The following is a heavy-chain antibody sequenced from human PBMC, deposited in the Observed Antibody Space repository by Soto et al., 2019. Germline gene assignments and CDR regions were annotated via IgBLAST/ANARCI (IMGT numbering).Heavy chain of an antibody. J-gene: IGHJ3*02. CDR2: INSGGGTT. Sequence: GASVKVSCKASGFTFTNYYFHWVRQAPGQGLEWMGIINSGGGTTSYAQKFQGRLTMTRDTSTSTVYMDLSSLRSDDTAVYYCARSYCSLSSCYTRFDDFDIWGQGTMVTVSS. D-gene: IGHD2-2*02. V-gene: IGHV1-46*01. CDR3: ARSYCSLSSCYTRFDDFDI. CDR1: GFTFTNYY.